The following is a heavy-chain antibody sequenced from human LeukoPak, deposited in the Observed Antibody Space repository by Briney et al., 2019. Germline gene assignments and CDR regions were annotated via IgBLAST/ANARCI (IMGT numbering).Heavy chain of an antibody. CDR1: GFTFSSYS. D-gene: IGHD1-26*01. V-gene: IGHV3-48*04. CDR2: ISSSGSTI. CDR3: AKDPSPLIVGARPGAFDI. J-gene: IGHJ3*02. Sequence: GGSLRLSCAASGFTFSSYSMNWVRQAPGKGLEWVPYISSSGSTIYYADSVKGRFTISRDNAKNSLYLQMNSLRAEDTALYYCAKDPSPLIVGARPGAFDIWGQGTMVTVSS.